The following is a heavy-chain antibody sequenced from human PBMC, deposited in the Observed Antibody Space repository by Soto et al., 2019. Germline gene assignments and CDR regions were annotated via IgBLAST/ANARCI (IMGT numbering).Heavy chain of an antibody. J-gene: IGHJ4*02. CDR1: GFTFSSYA. Sequence: GGSLRLSCAASGFTFSSYAMHWVRQAPGKGLEYVSAISSNGGSTYYANSVKGRFTISRDNSKNTLYLQMVSLRAEDMAVYYCARGPSQDGFWSGYSTYYFDSWGQGTLVTVSS. D-gene: IGHD3-3*01. V-gene: IGHV3-64*01. CDR3: ARGPSQDGFWSGYSTYYFDS. CDR2: ISSNGGST.